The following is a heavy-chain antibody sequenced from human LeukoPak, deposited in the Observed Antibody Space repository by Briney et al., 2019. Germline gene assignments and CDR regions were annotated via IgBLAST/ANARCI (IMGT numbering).Heavy chain of an antibody. CDR2: IYYSGST. CDR3: ARVGVTMMIDY. V-gene: IGHV4-39*07. J-gene: IGHJ4*02. D-gene: IGHD3-22*01. Sequence: PSETLSLTCTVSGGSISSSSYYWGWIRQPPGKGLEWIGSIYYSGSTYYNPSLKSRVTISVDTSKNQFSLKLSSVTAADTAVYYCARVGVTMMIDYWGQGTLVTVSS. CDR1: GGSISSSSYY.